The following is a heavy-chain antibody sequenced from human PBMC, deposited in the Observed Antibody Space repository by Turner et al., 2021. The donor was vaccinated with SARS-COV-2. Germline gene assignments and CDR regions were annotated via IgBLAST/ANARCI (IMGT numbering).Heavy chain of an antibody. J-gene: IGHJ6*02. V-gene: IGHV4-39*01. D-gene: IGHD6-19*01. CDR2: ISYSGTT. CDR3: ARHRPNSSGWYYYGMDV. CDR1: GDSISSSNYY. Sequence: QLQLQESGPGLVRPSETLSLTCTVSGDSISSSNYYWGWIRQPPGKGLEWIASISYSGTTDYKPSLRSRVTISVDTSRNQFSLKLSSVTAADTGIYYCARHRPNSSGWYYYGMDVWGQGTTVTVSS.